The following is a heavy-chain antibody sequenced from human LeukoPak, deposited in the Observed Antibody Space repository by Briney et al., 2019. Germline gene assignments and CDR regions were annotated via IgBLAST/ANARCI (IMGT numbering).Heavy chain of an antibody. J-gene: IGHJ3*02. D-gene: IGHD3-10*01. CDR2: ISSSGSTI. CDR3: ATGFGEGHPDASDI. V-gene: IGHV3-48*03. Sequence: GGSLRLSCAASGFTFSSYEMNWVRQAPGKGLEWVSYISSSGSTIYYADSVKGRFTISRDNAKNSLYLQMNSLRAEDTAVYYCATGFGEGHPDASDIWGQGTMVTVSS. CDR1: GFTFSSYE.